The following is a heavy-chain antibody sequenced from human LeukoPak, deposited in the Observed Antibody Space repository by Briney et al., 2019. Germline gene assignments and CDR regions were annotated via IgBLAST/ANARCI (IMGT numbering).Heavy chain of an antibody. Sequence: PGGSLRLSCAVSGPIVSTNYMSWVRQAPGKGLEWISILYVNDNRYYADSVKGRFTISRDNAKNSLSLQMNSLRAEDTAVYYCARPIAVAENWFDPWGQGTLVTVSS. V-gene: IGHV3-53*01. CDR1: GPIVSTNY. CDR3: ARPIAVAENWFDP. CDR2: LYVNDNR. J-gene: IGHJ5*02. D-gene: IGHD6-19*01.